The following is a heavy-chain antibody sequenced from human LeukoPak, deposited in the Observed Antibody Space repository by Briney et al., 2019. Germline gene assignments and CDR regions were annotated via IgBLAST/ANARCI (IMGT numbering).Heavy chain of an antibody. D-gene: IGHD6-13*01. CDR1: GYIFTPHH. J-gene: IGHJ3*02. CDR3: ATLEGIAAAGPPWGI. Sequence: ASVKVSCKTSGYIFTPHHIHWMRQAPGQRLEWMGWINAGNGNTKYSQKFQGRVTITRDTSASTAYMELSSLRSEDTAVYYCATLEGIAAAGPPWGIWGQGTMVTVSS. V-gene: IGHV1-3*01. CDR2: INAGNGNT.